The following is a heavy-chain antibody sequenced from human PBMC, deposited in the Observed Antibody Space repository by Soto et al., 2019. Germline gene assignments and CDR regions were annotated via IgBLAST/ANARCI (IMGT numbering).Heavy chain of an antibody. Sequence: QVHLVQAGAEVKKPGSSVKVSCRASGGTFNRYSIIWVRQAPGQGLEWMGRIIPMFGITNYAQKFQGRVMITADKSANTAYMEVSGLRSEDTAMYYCATFYEGDCTTTTCYGDFDYWGQGTLVTVSS. CDR3: ATFYEGDCTTTTCYGDFDY. J-gene: IGHJ4*02. CDR2: IIPMFGIT. V-gene: IGHV1-69*02. D-gene: IGHD2-2*01. CDR1: GGTFNRYS.